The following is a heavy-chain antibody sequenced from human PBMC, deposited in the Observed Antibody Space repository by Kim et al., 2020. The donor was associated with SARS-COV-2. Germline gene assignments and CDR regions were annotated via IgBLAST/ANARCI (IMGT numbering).Heavy chain of an antibody. Sequence: SETLSLTCTVSGDSITSVGFYWSWLRQYQGKGPEWIGYIFYSGSTSYTPSLKSRIAISRETSKNQFSLRLISVTAADTAIYYCARNARRYFGSVDSFNVWGQGTLVTVSS. CDR2: IFYSGST. J-gene: IGHJ3*01. CDR1: GDSITSVGFY. D-gene: IGHD1-1*01. CDR3: ARNARRYFGSVDSFNV. V-gene: IGHV4-31*03.